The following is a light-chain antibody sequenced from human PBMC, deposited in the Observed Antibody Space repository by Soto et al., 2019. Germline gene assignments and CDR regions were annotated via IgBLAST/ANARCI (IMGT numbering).Light chain of an antibody. V-gene: IGKV3-20*01. CDR2: GSS. CDR3: HHYGDSPIYT. CDR1: QSVSMNY. Sequence: EIVLTQSPGTLSLSPGATATRSCRASQSVSMNYLAWFQQKPGQAPRLLIHGSSSMAAGAPDRFSGSGYGTDFPLTISRLEPEDFAVYYCHHYGDSPIYTFGPGTKVDFK. J-gene: IGKJ3*01.